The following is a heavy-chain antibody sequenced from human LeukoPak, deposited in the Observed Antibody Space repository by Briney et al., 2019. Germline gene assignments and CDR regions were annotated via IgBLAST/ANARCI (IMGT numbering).Heavy chain of an antibody. CDR1: GYTFPTYG. V-gene: IGHV1-18*01. Sequence: ASVKVSCKASGYTFPTYGITWVRQAPGHGLEWMGWISAHNGDTNYAQNLQGRVTMTTDTSTRTAYMELRSLTSDDTAVYYCASSGGIVAMVGGYYYGMDVWGQGTRSPSL. D-gene: IGHD5-12*01. J-gene: IGHJ6*02. CDR3: ASSGGIVAMVGGYYYGMDV. CDR2: ISAHNGDT.